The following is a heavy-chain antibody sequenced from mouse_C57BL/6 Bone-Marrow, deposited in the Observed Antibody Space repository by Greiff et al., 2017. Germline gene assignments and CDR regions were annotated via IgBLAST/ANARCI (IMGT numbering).Heavy chain of an antibody. D-gene: IGHD1-1*01. J-gene: IGHJ3*01. CDR3: ARREEGLLLRFAY. CDR1: GYSITSGYY. V-gene: IGHV3-6*01. Sequence: ESGPGLVKPSQSLSLTCSVTGYSITSGYYWNWIRQFPGNKLEWMGYISYDGSNNYNPSLKNRISITRDTSKNQFFLKLNSVTTEDTATYYCARREEGLLLRFAYWGQGTLVTVSA. CDR2: ISYDGSN.